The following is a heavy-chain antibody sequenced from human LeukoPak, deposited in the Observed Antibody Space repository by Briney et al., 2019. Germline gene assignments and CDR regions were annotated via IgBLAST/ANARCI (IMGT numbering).Heavy chain of an antibody. V-gene: IGHV4-34*01. CDR1: GGSFSGYY. CDR2: INHSGST. CDR3: ARVGFGVIIPPYAFDI. J-gene: IGHJ3*02. D-gene: IGHD3-3*01. Sequence: SETLSLTCAVYGGSFSGYYWSWIRQPPGKGLEWIGEINHSGSTNYNPSLKSRITISADTSKNQFSLKLTSVTAADTAVYYCARVGFGVIIPPYAFDIWGQGTMVTVSS.